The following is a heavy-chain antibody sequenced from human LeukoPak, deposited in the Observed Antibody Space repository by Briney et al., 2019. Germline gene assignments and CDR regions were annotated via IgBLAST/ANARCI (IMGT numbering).Heavy chain of an antibody. Sequence: GRSLRLSCAASGFTFDDYAMHWVRQAPGKGLEWVSGISWNSGSIGYADSVKGRFTISRDNAKNSLYLQMNSLRAEDMALYYCAKDKGGSYYLYYMDVWGKGTTVTVSS. J-gene: IGHJ6*03. D-gene: IGHD1-26*01. CDR1: GFTFDDYA. V-gene: IGHV3-9*03. CDR3: AKDKGGSYYLYYMDV. CDR2: ISWNSGSI.